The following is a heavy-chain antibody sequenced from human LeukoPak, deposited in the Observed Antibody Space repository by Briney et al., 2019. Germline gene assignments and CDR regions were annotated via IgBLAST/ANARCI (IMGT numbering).Heavy chain of an antibody. D-gene: IGHD6-13*01. Sequence: SEALSLTCTVSGGSISSYYWSWIRQPPGKGLEWIGYIYYSGSTNYNPSLKSRVTIPVDTSKNQFSLKLSSVTAADTAVYYCARAAYSSSWYWFDPWGQGTLVTVSS. CDR1: GGSISSYY. V-gene: IGHV4-59*01. CDR2: IYYSGST. CDR3: ARAAYSSSWYWFDP. J-gene: IGHJ5*02.